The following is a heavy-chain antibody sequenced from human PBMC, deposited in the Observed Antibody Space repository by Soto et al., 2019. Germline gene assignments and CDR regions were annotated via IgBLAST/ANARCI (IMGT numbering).Heavy chain of an antibody. Sequence: QVQLQESGPGLVKPSETLSLTCTVTGGSINSYYCTWIRQAPGKGLEWIGYIYNTDIGSTNYYPSLKSRVTISRDMSKKQLSLTLSSMTAADTSVYYCARGSHLDDWGQGALVTVSS. CDR3: ARGSHLDD. J-gene: IGHJ4*02. V-gene: IGHV4-59*01. CDR2: IYNTDIGST. CDR1: GGSINSYY.